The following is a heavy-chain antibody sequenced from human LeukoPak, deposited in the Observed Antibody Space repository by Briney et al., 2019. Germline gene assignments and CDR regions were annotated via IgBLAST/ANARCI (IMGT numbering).Heavy chain of an antibody. J-gene: IGHJ6*03. D-gene: IGHD3-16*02. V-gene: IGHV3-15*01. CDR1: GFTFSNAW. CDR3: AKNYRTDYYYYYYMDV. CDR2: IKSKTDGGTT. Sequence: GGSLRLSCAASGFTFSNAWMSWVRQAPGRGLEWVGRIKSKTDGGTTDYAAPVKGRFTISRDNSKNTLYLQMNSLRAEDTAVYYCAKNYRTDYYYYYYMDVWGKGTTVTVSS.